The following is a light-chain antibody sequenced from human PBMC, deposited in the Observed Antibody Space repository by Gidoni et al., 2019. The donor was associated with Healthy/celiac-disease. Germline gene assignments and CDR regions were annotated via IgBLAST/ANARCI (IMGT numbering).Light chain of an antibody. CDR1: QRVSSSY. Sequence: EIVLTQSPATLSLSPGERATLSCGASQRVSSSYLAWYQQKPGLAPRLLIYDASSRATGLPDRFSGSGSGTDFTLTISRLEPEDFAVYYCQQFGSSPQTFGGGTKVEIK. V-gene: IGKV3D-20*01. CDR3: QQFGSSPQT. CDR2: DAS. J-gene: IGKJ4*01.